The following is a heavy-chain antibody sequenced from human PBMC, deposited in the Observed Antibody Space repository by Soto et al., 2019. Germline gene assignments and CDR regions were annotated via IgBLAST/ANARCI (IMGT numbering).Heavy chain of an antibody. CDR1: GFTFSTYG. J-gene: IGHJ3*02. V-gene: IGHV3-30*02. D-gene: IGHD3-22*01. Sequence: PGGSLRLSCAASGFTFSTYGMHWVRQAPGKGLEGVAVIPYDGGNNNYADSVKGRFTISRDNSKNTLYLQMNSLRAEDTAVYYCAKDFGISMIVFAFDIWGQGTMVTVSS. CDR3: AKDFGISMIVFAFDI. CDR2: IPYDGGNN.